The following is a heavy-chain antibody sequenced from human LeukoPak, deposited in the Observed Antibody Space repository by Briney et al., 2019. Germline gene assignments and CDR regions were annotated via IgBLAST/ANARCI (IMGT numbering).Heavy chain of an antibody. CDR2: ISYDGSNK. CDR3: ARGLHYYYYGMDV. V-gene: IGHV3-30-3*01. J-gene: IGHJ6*02. D-gene: IGHD3-10*01. Sequence: GGSLRLSCAASGFTFSDYYMSWVRQAPGKGLEWVAVISYDGSNKYYADSVKGRFTISRDNSKNTLYLQMNSLRAEDTAVYYCARGLHYYYYGMDVWGQGTTVTVSS. CDR1: GFTFSDYY.